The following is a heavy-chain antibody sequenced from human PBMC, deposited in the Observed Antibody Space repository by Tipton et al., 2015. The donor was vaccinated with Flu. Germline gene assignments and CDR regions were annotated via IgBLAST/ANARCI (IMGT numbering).Heavy chain of an antibody. CDR1: GDSIGSPYY. CDR2: IHKTGYT. D-gene: IGHD4-11*01. CDR3: VRRDYSNYVSEPKTWFDP. V-gene: IGHV4-38-2*01. J-gene: IGHJ5*02. Sequence: TLSLTCSVSGDSIGSPYYWGWIRQPPGRGLEWIGNIHKTGYTYYNPSLTSRVTISVDTSKNQFSLRLASVTAADTAVYYCVRRDYSNYVSEPKTWFDPWGQGTLVTVSS.